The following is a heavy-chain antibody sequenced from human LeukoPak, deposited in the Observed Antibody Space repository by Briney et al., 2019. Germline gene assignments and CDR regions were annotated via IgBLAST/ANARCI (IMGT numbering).Heavy chain of an antibody. CDR3: ARYASPSSGAFDI. CDR2: INHSGST. J-gene: IGHJ3*02. Sequence: PSETLSLTCAVYGGSFSGYYWSWIRQPPGKGLEWIGEINHSGSTNYNPSLKSRVTISVDTSKNQFSLKLSSVTAADTAVCYCARYASPSSGAFDIWGQGTMVTVSS. D-gene: IGHD3-10*01. V-gene: IGHV4-34*01. CDR1: GGSFSGYY.